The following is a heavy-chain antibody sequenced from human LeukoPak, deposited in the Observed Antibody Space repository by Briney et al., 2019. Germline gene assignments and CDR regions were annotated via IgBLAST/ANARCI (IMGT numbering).Heavy chain of an antibody. CDR3: ARKSASGNYPLDY. CDR1: GFTFSSSA. V-gene: IGHV3-23*01. J-gene: IGHJ4*02. CDR2: ISGSGTST. Sequence: GGSLRLSCAASGFTFSSSAMSWVRQAPGKGLEWVSSISGSGTSTYYADSVKGRFTISRDNSENTLYLQMNSLRAEDTALYYCARKSASGNYPLDYWGQGTLVTVSS. D-gene: IGHD3-10*01.